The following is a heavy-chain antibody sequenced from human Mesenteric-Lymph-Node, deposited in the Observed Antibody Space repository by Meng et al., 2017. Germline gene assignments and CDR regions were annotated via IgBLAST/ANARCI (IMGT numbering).Heavy chain of an antibody. V-gene: IGHV7-4-1*02. J-gene: IGHJ4*02. CDR1: GYTFTGYY. D-gene: IGHD6-13*01. Sequence: ASVKVSCKASGYTFTGYYVHWVRQAPGQGLEWMGWINTNTGNPTYAQGFTGRFVFSLDTSVSTAYLQISSLKAEDTAVYYCARAKLSRAAGSHSPAWGYWGQGTLVTVSS. CDR2: INTNTGNP. CDR3: ARAKLSRAAGSHSPAWGY.